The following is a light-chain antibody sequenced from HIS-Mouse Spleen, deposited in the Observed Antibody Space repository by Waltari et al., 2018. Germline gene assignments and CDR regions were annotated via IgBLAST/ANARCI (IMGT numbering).Light chain of an antibody. CDR3: AAWDDSLSGWV. J-gene: IGLJ3*02. Sequence: QSVLTQPPSASGTPGQRVTIPCSGSSPNIGSNYVYWYQQLPGTAPKLLLYRNHQRPSGVPARFSGTKSGPSAALAISGLRSEDEADYYCAAWDDSLSGWVFGGGTKLTVL. CDR1: SPNIGSNY. CDR2: RNH. V-gene: IGLV1-47*01.